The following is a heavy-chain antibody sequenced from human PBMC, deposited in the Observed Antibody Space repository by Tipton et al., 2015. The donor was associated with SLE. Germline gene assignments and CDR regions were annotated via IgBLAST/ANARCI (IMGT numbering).Heavy chain of an antibody. CDR1: GFTFSDYS. V-gene: IGHV3-11*01. Sequence: GSLRLSCAASGFTFSDYSMSWIRQAPGKGLEWVPYISSSGSTIYYADSVKGRFTISRDNAKNSLYLQMNSLRAEDTAVYYCASGILSSAFDYWGQGTLVTVSS. CDR2: ISSSGSTI. J-gene: IGHJ4*02. CDR3: ASGILSSAFDY. D-gene: IGHD3-10*01.